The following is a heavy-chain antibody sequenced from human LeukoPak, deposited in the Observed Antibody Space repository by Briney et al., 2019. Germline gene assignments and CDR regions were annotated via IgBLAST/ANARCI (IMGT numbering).Heavy chain of an antibody. CDR3: ARRHRYYDFWSGRYYYYMDV. CDR1: GYTFPSYD. CDR2: MNPNSGNT. V-gene: IGHV1-8*03. D-gene: IGHD3-3*01. Sequence: ASVKVSCKASGYTFPSYDINWVRQANGQGLEWMGWMNPNSGNTGYAQKFQGRVTITRNTSISTAYLELSSLRSEDTAVYYCARRHRYYDFWSGRYYYYMDVWGKGTTVTVSS. J-gene: IGHJ6*03.